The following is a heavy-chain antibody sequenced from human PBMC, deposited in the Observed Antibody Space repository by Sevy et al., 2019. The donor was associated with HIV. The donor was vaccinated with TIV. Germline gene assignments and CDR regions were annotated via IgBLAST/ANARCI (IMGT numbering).Heavy chain of an antibody. V-gene: IGHV3-30-3*01. D-gene: IGHD3-3*01. CDR3: ARVYGGPYDFWSGYMDV. CDR2: MSYDGSNK. CDR1: GFTFSSYA. J-gene: IGHJ6*03. Sequence: GGYLKLCCAASGFTFSSYAMHWVRQAPGKGLVCVAVMSYDGSNKYYADSVKGRFTISRDNSKNTLYLQMNSLRAEDTAVYYCARVYGGPYDFWSGYMDVWGKGTTVTVSS.